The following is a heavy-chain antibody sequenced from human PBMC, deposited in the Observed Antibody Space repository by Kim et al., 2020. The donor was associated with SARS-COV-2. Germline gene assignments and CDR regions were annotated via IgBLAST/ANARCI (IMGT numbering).Heavy chain of an antibody. V-gene: IGHV5-10-1*01. CDR2: T. Sequence: TTYGPSFQGHFTTSADKSISTAYLQWSSLKASDTAMYYCARLHSYYGMDVWGQGTTVTVSS. J-gene: IGHJ6*02. CDR3: ARLHSYYGMDV.